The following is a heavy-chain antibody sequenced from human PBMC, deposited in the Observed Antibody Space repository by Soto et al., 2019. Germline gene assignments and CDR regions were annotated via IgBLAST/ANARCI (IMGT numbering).Heavy chain of an antibody. D-gene: IGHD1-1*01. J-gene: IGHJ4*02. CDR2: IDGSGGSA. V-gene: IGHV3-23*01. Sequence: PGGSLRLSCAASGFTFSRYAMTWVRQAPGKGLEWVSTIDGSGGSAFYADSVKGRFTVSRDNSKNTLYLQLSSLRPEDAAIYFCAKYITTRGTRRFDYWGQGALVTVSS. CDR3: AKYITTRGTRRFDY. CDR1: GFTFSRYA.